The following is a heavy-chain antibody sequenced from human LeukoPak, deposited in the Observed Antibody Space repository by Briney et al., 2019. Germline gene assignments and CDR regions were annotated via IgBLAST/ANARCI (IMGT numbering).Heavy chain of an antibody. D-gene: IGHD6-19*01. Sequence: ASVKVSCKASVYTFSADCMHWVREALGQGLEWMGWINPNSGGTNYAQKFQGRVTMTRDTSISTAYMELSRLRSDDTAVYYCARGRAVRTPDYWGQGTLVTVSS. J-gene: IGHJ4*02. V-gene: IGHV1-2*02. CDR1: VYTFSADC. CDR2: INPNSGGT. CDR3: ARGRAVRTPDY.